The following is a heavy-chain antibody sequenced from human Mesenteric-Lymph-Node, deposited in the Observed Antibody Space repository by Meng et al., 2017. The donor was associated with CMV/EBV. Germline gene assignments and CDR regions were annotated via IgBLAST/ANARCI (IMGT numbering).Heavy chain of an antibody. Sequence: GESLKISCEASGFTFSSYEMNWVRQAPGRGLEWVSGIEGNGVTTYYADSVKGRFTISRDNSKNTVYLQMNNLRAEDTAVYYCAKVNEASGLVSSYLDCWGQGTPVTVSS. CDR2: IEGNGVTT. D-gene: IGHD6-19*01. CDR1: GFTFSSYE. V-gene: IGHV3-23*01. J-gene: IGHJ4*02. CDR3: AKVNEASGLVSSYLDC.